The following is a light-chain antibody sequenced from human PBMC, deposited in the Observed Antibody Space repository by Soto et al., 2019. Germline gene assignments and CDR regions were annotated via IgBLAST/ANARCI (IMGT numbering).Light chain of an antibody. CDR2: MNY. Sequence: QSVLTQPPSASGAPGQRVTISCSGGSSNIGGYNVFWYQHLPGTAPQLLIYMNYQRPPGVPDRFSGFKSGTSASLAISGLRSADESEYYCAAWDDSLSGVIFGGGTKLTVL. V-gene: IGLV1-47*01. J-gene: IGLJ2*01. CDR3: AAWDDSLSGVI. CDR1: SSNIGGYN.